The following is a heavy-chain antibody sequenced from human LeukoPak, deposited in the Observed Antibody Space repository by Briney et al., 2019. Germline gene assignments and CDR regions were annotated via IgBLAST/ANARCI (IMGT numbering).Heavy chain of an antibody. V-gene: IGHV4-61*01. CDR3: PRTARSRDWFDP. J-gene: IGHJ5*02. CDR1: GGSISDSIVSHY. D-gene: IGHD2-21*02. Sequence: NSSETLSLTCSVSGGSISDSIVSHYWSWIQQPPGKGLEWIGYIYFNGRTNYSPSLKSRVTLSVDTSKNQFSMKLISVTAADTAVYYCPRTARSRDWFDPWGQGSLVTVSS. CDR2: IYFNGRT.